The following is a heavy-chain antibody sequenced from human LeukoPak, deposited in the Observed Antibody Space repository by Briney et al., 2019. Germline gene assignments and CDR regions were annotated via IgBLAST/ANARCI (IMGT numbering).Heavy chain of an antibody. V-gene: IGHV3-30-3*01. CDR3: ARDLYGEGYFDY. CDR1: GFTFSSYA. Sequence: PGGSLRLSCAASGFTFSSYAMHWARQAPGKGLEWVAVISYDGSNKYYADSVKGRFTISRDNSKNTLYLQMNSLRAEDTAVYYCARDLYGEGYFDYWGQGTLVTVSS. D-gene: IGHD2/OR15-2a*01. J-gene: IGHJ4*02. CDR2: ISYDGSNK.